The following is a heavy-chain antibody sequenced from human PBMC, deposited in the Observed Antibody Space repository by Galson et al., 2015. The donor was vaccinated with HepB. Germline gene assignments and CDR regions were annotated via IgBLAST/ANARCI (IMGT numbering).Heavy chain of an antibody. V-gene: IGHV3-64*01. CDR2: ISSNGGRT. J-gene: IGHJ5*02. D-gene: IGHD2-15*01. CDR1: GFTFSSYV. CDR3: ARGSDGSELRLGNWFDP. Sequence: SLRLSCAASGFTFSSYVMHWVRRAPGKGLQCVSTISSNGGRTFYANSVKGRFTISRDNSKNTLYLQMGSLRAEDMAVYYCARGSDGSELRLGNWFDPWGQGTLVTVSS.